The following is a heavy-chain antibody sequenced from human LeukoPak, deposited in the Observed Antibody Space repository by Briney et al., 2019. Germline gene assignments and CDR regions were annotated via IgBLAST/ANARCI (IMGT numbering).Heavy chain of an antibody. D-gene: IGHD6-13*01. CDR3: ARGRRAAAGLYYFDY. V-gene: IGHV4-61*08. J-gene: IGHJ4*02. CDR1: GGSISSGDYY. Sequence: PSETLSLTCTVSGGSISSGDYYWSWIRQPPGKGLEWIGYIYYSGSTNYNPSLKSRVTISVDTSKNQFSLKLSSVTAADTAVYYCARGRRAAAGLYYFDYWGQGTLVTVSS. CDR2: IYYSGST.